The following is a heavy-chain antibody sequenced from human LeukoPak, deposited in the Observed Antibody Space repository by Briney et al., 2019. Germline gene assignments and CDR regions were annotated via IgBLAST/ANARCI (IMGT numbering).Heavy chain of an antibody. CDR2: ISSSGSTI. CDR1: GFIFSSYE. Sequence: GGSLRLSCAASGFIFSSYEMNWVRQAPGKGLEWVSYISSSGSTIYYADSVKGRFTISRDNAKNSLYLQMNSLRAEDTALYCCARDGPRRSGGSYDYWGQGTLVTVSS. D-gene: IGHD2-15*01. V-gene: IGHV3-48*03. J-gene: IGHJ4*02. CDR3: ARDGPRRSGGSYDY.